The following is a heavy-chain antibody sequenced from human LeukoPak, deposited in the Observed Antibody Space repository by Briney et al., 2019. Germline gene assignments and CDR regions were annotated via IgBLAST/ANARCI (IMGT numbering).Heavy chain of an antibody. D-gene: IGHD3-22*01. V-gene: IGHV2-5*01. CDR2: IYWYDDK. J-gene: IGHJ4*02. CDR3: AHEHSSGSFDY. CDR1: GFSLSTSGVG. Sequence: SGPTLVKPTQTLTLTCTFSGFSLSTSGVGVGWIRQPPGKALEWLALIYWYDDKRYRLSLKRRLTITQDTSKNQVVLTLTNMDPVDTATYYCAHEHSSGSFDYWGQGTLVTVSS.